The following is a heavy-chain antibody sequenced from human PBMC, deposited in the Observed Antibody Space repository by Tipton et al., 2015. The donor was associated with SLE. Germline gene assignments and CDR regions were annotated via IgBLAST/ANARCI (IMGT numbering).Heavy chain of an antibody. J-gene: IGHJ4*02. CDR1: GGSISSHY. CDR2: IYYTGTT. V-gene: IGHV4-59*08. D-gene: IGHD7-27*01. Sequence: TLSLTCTVSGGSISSHYWTWIRQPPGKGLEWIGHIYYTGTTNYSPSLKSRLTILVDTSKNQFSLKLSSVTAADTAVYYCARGPHWVYFDYWGQGTLVTVSS. CDR3: ARGPHWVYFDY.